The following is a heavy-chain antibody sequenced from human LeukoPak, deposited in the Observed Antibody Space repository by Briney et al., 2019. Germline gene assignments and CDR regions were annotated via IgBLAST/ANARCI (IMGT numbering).Heavy chain of an antibody. V-gene: IGHV3-49*04. J-gene: IGHJ4*02. Sequence: PGGSLRLSCTASGFTFGDYAMSWVRQAPGKGLEWVGFIRSKAYGGTTEYAASVKGRFTISRDDSKSIAYLQMNSLKTEDTAVYYCTREEQQLVRYWGQGTLVTVSS. CDR2: IRSKAYGGTT. D-gene: IGHD6-13*01. CDR1: GFTFGDYA. CDR3: TREEQQLVRY.